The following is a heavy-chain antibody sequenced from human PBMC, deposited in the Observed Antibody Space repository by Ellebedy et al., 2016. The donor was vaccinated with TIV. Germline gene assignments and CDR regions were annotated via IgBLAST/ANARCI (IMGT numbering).Heavy chain of an antibody. CDR1: GFTFSSYA. CDR3: ARYGNLGY. J-gene: IGHJ4*02. D-gene: IGHD1-1*01. V-gene: IGHV3-7*03. CDR2: IKEDGSLK. Sequence: PGGSLRLSCAVSGFTFSSYAMSWVRQAPGKGLELVAKIKEDGSLKYYVDAVKGRFAISRDNAKNSLYLQMNSLRAEDTAVYYCARYGNLGYWGQGTLVTVSS.